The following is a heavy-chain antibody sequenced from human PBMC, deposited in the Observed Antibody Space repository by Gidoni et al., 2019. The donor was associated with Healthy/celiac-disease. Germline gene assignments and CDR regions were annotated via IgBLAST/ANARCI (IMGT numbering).Heavy chain of an antibody. Sequence: QVQLQQWVAGLLKHTATLSITGTGYGGSFSGYYWSWLRQPPGKGLEWIGEINHSGSTNYNPSLKSRVSISVATSTNQFPLKLSSVTAADSAVYYCARGRATVTTGNYFDYWGQGTLVTVSS. CDR3: ARGRATVTTGNYFDY. D-gene: IGHD4-17*01. CDR2: INHSGST. CDR1: GGSFSGYY. J-gene: IGHJ4*02. V-gene: IGHV4-34*01.